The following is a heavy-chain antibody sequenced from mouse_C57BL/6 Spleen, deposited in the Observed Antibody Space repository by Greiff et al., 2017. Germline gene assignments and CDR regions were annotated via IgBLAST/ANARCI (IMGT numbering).Heavy chain of an antibody. CDR3: ASRGTFPTGYFDV. Sequence: QVQLQQSGPELVKPGASVKISCKASGYAFSSSWMNWVKQRPGKGLEWIGRIYPGDGDTNYNGKFKGKATLTADKSSSTAYMQLRSLTSEDSAVYFCASRGTFPTGYFDVWGTGTTVTVSS. D-gene: IGHD1-1*01. J-gene: IGHJ1*03. V-gene: IGHV1-82*01. CDR1: GYAFSSSW. CDR2: IYPGDGDT.